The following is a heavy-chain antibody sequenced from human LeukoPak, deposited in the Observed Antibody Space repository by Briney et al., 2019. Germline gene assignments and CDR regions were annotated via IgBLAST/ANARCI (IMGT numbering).Heavy chain of an antibody. CDR2: IYSGGST. CDR3: ARGPAANSGNYYVGDY. V-gene: IGHV3-53*01. D-gene: IGHD1-26*01. CDR1: GFTVSSNY. Sequence: GGSLRLSCAASGFTVSSNYMSWVRQAPGKGLEWVSVIYSGGSTYYADSVKGRFTISRDNAKNTLYLQMNSLRAEDTAVYYCARGPAANSGNYYVGDYWGQGTLVTVSS. J-gene: IGHJ4*02.